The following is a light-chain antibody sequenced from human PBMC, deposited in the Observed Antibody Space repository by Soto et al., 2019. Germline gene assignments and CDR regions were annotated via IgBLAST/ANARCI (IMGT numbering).Light chain of an antibody. Sequence: QSVLTQPPSVSGATGERVTISCTGSSSNIGAGYDVHWYQQLPGTAPKLLISGNSNRPSGVPDRFSGSKSGTSASLAITGLQAEDEADYYCQSYDSSQSALFCGGTKLTVL. CDR3: QSYDSSQSAL. J-gene: IGLJ3*02. V-gene: IGLV1-40*01. CDR1: SSNIGAGYD. CDR2: GNS.